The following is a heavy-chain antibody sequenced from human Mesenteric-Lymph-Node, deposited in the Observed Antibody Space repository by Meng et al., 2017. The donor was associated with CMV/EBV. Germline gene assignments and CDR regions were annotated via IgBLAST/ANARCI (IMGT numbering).Heavy chain of an antibody. J-gene: IGHJ4*02. Sequence: GGSLRLSCAASGFTFSSYAMHWVRQAPGKGLEWVAVISYDGSNKYYADSVKGRFTISRDNSKNTLYLQMNSLRAEDTAVYYCARDHHYDFWSGSPMYYFDYWGQGTLVTVSS. V-gene: IGHV3-30*04. D-gene: IGHD3-3*01. CDR1: GFTFSSYA. CDR3: ARDHHYDFWSGSPMYYFDY. CDR2: ISYDGSNK.